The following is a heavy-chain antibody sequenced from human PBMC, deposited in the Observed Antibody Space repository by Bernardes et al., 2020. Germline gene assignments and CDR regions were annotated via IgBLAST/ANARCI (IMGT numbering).Heavy chain of an antibody. V-gene: IGHV3-21*01. Sequence: GGSLRLSCAASGFIFNSYSMNWVRQAPGKEPEWVSSISSSGSDIDAVFYNTYYAESVKGRFTISRDSAKSSLFLQMDSLRVEDTAVYYCARIRPRGGTWELPDSWGQGTLVTVSS. J-gene: IGHJ4*02. CDR2: ISSSGSDIDAVFYNT. CDR3: ARIRPRGGTWELPDS. D-gene: IGHD1-26*01. CDR1: GFIFNSYS.